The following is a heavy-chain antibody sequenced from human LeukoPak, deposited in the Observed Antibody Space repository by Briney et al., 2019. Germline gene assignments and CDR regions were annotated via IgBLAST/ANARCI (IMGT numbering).Heavy chain of an antibody. Sequence: GASVKVSCKASGYTFTSYAMNWVRQAPGQGLEWMGWINTNTGNQTYAQGFTGRFVFSLDTSVSTAYLQISSLKAEDTAVYYCARVGGGDQYCGGDCYSIDYWGQGTLVTVSS. CDR2: INTNTGNQ. V-gene: IGHV7-4-1*02. CDR3: ARVGGGDQYCGGDCYSIDY. CDR1: GYTFTSYA. J-gene: IGHJ4*02. D-gene: IGHD2-21*02.